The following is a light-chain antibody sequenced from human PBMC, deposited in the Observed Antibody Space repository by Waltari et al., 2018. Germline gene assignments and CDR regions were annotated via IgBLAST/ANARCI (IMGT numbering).Light chain of an antibody. CDR3: QQYHYWPPWT. CDR2: ASS. Sequence: EVLMTQSPATLSVSPGERATLSCRASQSISGNLAWYQQKPGQAPRLVIYASSTRATGIPARFSGSGSGTEFTLTITGLQSEDFAFYYCQQYHYWPPWTFGQGTTVEI. V-gene: IGKV3-15*01. CDR1: QSISGN. J-gene: IGKJ1*01.